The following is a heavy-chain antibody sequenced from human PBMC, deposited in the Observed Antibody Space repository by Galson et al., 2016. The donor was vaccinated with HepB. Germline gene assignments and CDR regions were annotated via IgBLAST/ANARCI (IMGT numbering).Heavy chain of an antibody. CDR3: AKDLAYSSSCSDY. CDR2: ISGGGGST. J-gene: IGHJ4*02. CDR1: GFTFSGYA. V-gene: IGHV3-23*01. Sequence: SLRLSCAASGFTFSGYAMSWVRQAPGKGLEWVSGISGGGGSTYFADSVEGRFTISRDNSNNTLYLHMNSLRAEDTAVYYCAKDLAYSSSCSDYCGQGTLVTVSS. D-gene: IGHD6-13*01.